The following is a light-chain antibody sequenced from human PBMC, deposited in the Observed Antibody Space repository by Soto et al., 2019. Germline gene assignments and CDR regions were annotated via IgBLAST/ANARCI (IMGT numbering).Light chain of an antibody. V-gene: IGKV3-20*01. CDR2: HTS. CDR3: QQYGSSPLT. J-gene: IGKJ4*01. CDR1: QRVGGS. Sequence: TVLPQSTGTLSFSPGERATLSCRASQRVGGSLAWYQQRPGQAPRLLVCHTSNRATGIPDRFSVSGSGTDFTLTISRLEPEDFAVYYCQQYGSSPLTFGGGTKV.